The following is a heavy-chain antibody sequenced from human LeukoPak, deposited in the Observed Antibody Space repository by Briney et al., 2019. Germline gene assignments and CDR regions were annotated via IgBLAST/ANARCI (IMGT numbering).Heavy chain of an antibody. V-gene: IGHV4-34*01. CDR1: GGSFSGYY. J-gene: IGHJ4*02. D-gene: IGHD1-26*01. CDR3: ARRVGARGYFDY. CDR2: INHSGST. Sequence: SETLSLTCAVYGGSFSGYYWSWIRQPPGKGLEWIGEINHSGSTNYNPSLKSRVTISVDTSKNQFSLKLSSVTAADTAVYYCARRVGARGYFDYWVQGTLGTVSS.